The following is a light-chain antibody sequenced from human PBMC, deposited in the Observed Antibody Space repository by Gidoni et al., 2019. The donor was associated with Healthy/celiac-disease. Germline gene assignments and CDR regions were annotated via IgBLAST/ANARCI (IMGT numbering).Light chain of an antibody. J-gene: IGLJ2*01. CDR1: KLGDKY. Sequence: SYELTQPPSVSVSPGQTASITCSGDKLGDKYACWYQQQPGQSPLLVIYHDSKLPSGIPERFSGSNSGNTATLTISGPQAMDEADYYCQAWDSITVVFGGGTKLTVL. CDR3: QAWDSITVV. V-gene: IGLV3-1*01. CDR2: HDS.